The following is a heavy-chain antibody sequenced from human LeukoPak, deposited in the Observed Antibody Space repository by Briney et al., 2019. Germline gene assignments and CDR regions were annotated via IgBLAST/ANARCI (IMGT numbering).Heavy chain of an antibody. CDR3: VRRLPTTPHYYFDY. V-gene: IGHV3-64D*06. Sequence: GGSLRLSCSASGFTFSSYAMHWVRQAPGKGLEYVSAISSNGGSTYYADSVKGRFTISRYNSKNTLYLQMSSLRADDTAVYYCVRRLPTTPHYYFDYWGQGTLVTVSS. D-gene: IGHD2-21*02. CDR2: ISSNGGST. J-gene: IGHJ4*02. CDR1: GFTFSSYA.